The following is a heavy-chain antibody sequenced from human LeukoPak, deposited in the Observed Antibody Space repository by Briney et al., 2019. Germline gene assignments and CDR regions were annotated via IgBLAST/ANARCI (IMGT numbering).Heavy chain of an antibody. D-gene: IGHD3-3*01. V-gene: IGHV4-61*05. J-gene: IGHJ6*02. CDR2: IYYSGRT. Sequence: SSETLSLTCTVSGGSISSSSYYWGWIRQPPGKGLEWIGYIYYSGRTNYNPSLKSRVTISVDTSKNQFSLKLSSVTAADTAVYYCARSPIWSGYYERYYYYGMDVWGQGTTVTVSS. CDR3: ARSPIWSGYYERYYYYGMDV. CDR1: GGSISSSSYY.